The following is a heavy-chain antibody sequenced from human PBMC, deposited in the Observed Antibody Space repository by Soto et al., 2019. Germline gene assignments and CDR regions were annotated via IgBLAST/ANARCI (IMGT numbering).Heavy chain of an antibody. D-gene: IGHD1-26*01. CDR2: ISYDGSNK. CDR1: GFTFSSYA. J-gene: IGHJ4*02. V-gene: IGHV3-30-3*01. CDR3: ALTWED. Sequence: QVQLVESGGGVVQPGRSLRLSCAASGFTFSSYAMHWVRQAPGKGLEWVAVISYDGSNKYYADSVKGRFTISRDNSKNTLYLQMNSLRAEDTAVYYCALTWEDWGQGTLVTVSS.